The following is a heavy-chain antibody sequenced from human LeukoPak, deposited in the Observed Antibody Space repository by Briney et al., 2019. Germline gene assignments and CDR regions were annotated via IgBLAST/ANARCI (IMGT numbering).Heavy chain of an antibody. V-gene: IGHV3-9*01. CDR1: GFTFYDYA. Sequence: QPGRSLRLSCAASGFTFYDYAMHWVRQAPGKGLEGVSGISWNSGKIGYADFVKGRFTISRDNAKNSLYLQMNSLRAEDTALYYCAKDDCSSTSCYISRGGYLIDYWGQGTLVTVSS. CDR3: AKDDCSSTSCYISRGGYLIDY. J-gene: IGHJ4*02. D-gene: IGHD2-2*02. CDR2: ISWNSGKI.